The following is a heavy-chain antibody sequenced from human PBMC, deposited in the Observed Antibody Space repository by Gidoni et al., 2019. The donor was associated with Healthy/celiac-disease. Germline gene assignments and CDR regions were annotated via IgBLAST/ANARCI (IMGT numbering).Heavy chain of an antibody. V-gene: IGHV3-21*01. J-gene: IGHJ4*02. CDR3: AREAGVPVD. Sequence: VQLVESGGGLFKPGGSLRLSCAASGVTFSSYSMNWVRQAPGKGLEWVSSSSSSSSYRYYADSVKGRFTIDRDNAKNSLYRQRNSRRAEDTAGYYCAREAGVPVDWGQGTLVTVSS. CDR1: GVTFSSYS. D-gene: IGHD3-10*01. CDR2: SSSSSSYR.